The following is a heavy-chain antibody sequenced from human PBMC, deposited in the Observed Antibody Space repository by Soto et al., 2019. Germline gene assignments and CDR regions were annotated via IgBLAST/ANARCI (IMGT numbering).Heavy chain of an antibody. CDR2: IDRDGYSS. CDR1: GFSLSTYW. D-gene: IGHD4-17*01. CDR3: ARQPIGTVTPDY. Sequence: EVQLVESGGGVVQPGGALRLSCAASGFSLSTYWMHWGRQVPGEGLVWVSRIDRDGYSSTYAEPMKGRFTISRDNAKNTLYLQINSLRAEDTAVYYCARQPIGTVTPDYWGQGTLVTVSS. V-gene: IGHV3-74*01. J-gene: IGHJ4*02.